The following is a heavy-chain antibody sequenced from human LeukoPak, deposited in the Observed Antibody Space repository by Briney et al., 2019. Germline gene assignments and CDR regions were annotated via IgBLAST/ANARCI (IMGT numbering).Heavy chain of an antibody. Sequence: PGGTLRLSCVASGFTFRTYAMSWVRQTPWMELERVSAISGSDPGTYHADSVKGRFTISRDNSKNTLYLQMNNLRAEDTAIYFCAKAPLGSCTGARCYSLDAWGKGTTVSVSS. D-gene: IGHD2-8*02. J-gene: IGHJ6*03. CDR1: GFTFRTYA. V-gene: IGHV3-23*01. CDR2: ISGSDPGT. CDR3: AKAPLGSCTGARCYSLDA.